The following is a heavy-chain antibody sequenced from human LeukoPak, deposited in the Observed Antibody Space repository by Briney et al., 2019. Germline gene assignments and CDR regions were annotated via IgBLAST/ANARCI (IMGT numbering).Heavy chain of an antibody. J-gene: IGHJ4*02. D-gene: IGHD3-22*01. CDR3: ARDDGYDSSGYYIDY. CDR1: GYSLSELS. CDR2: FDFEDGET. V-gene: IGHV1-24*01. Sequence: GASVKVSCKVSGYSLSELSIHWVRQAPGKGLEWMGGFDFEDGETLYAQKFRGRLTVTEDTSTDTSYMELSSLAYDDTAVYYCARDDGYDSSGYYIDYWGQGTLVTVSS.